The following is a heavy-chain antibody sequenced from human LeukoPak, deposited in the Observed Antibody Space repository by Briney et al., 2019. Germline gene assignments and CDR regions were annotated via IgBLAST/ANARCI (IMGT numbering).Heavy chain of an antibody. V-gene: IGHV3-23*01. CDR3: AKCRGVIGDY. CDR2: ISGSGGST. Sequence: QPGGSLRLSCAASGFTLSSYAVSWVRQAPGKGLEWVSAISGSGGSTYYADAVKGRFTISRDNSKNTLYLQMNSLRAEDTAVYYCAKCRGVIGDYWGQGTLVTVSS. D-gene: IGHD3-10*01. J-gene: IGHJ4*02. CDR1: GFTLSSYA.